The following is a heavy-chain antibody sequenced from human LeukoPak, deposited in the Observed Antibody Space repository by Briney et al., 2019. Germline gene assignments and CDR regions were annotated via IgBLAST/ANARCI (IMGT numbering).Heavy chain of an antibody. J-gene: IGHJ4*02. CDR2: IKSKTDGGTT. D-gene: IGHD2-2*01. CDR1: GFTFSSYS. CDR3: TTQYCSSTSCYPVY. V-gene: IGHV3-15*07. Sequence: GGSLRLSCAASGFTFSSYSMNWVRQAPGKGLEWVGRIKSKTDGGTTDYAAPVKGRFTISRDDSKNTLYLQMNSLKTEDTAVYYCTTQYCSSTSCYPVYWGQGTLVTVSS.